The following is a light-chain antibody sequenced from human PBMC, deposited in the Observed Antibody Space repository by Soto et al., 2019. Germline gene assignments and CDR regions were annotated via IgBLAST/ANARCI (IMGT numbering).Light chain of an antibody. Sequence: EIVMTQSPATLSMSPGERVTLSCRASQSVSSSLAWNQQKPGQAPRLLIYGASTRATGVPDRFSGSGSGTECTLTISSRQSEDFVVYYCHQYNKWPLMFGQGIKVEIK. CDR1: QSVSSS. CDR2: GAS. J-gene: IGKJ1*01. V-gene: IGKV3-15*01. CDR3: HQYNKWPLM.